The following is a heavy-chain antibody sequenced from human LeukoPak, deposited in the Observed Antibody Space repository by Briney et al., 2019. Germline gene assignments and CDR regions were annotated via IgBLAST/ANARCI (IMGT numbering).Heavy chain of an antibody. CDR2: ISSSSSAI. D-gene: IGHD6-19*01. CDR3: AKVGVAGGYYWFDP. V-gene: IGHV3-48*01. Sequence: PGGSLRLSCAASGFIFSSYSINWVRQAPGKGLEWLSYISSSSSAINYADSVKGRFTISRDNSKNTLYLQMNSLRAEDTAIYYCAKVGVAGGYYWFDPWGQGTLVTVSS. J-gene: IGHJ5*02. CDR1: GFIFSSYS.